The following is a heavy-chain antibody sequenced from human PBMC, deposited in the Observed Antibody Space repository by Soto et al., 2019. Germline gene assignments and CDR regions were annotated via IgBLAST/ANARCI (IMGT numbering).Heavy chain of an antibody. Sequence: SGTLSLTCTVSGGSISSGDYYWSWIRQPPGKGLEWIGYIYYSGSTYYNPSLKSRVTISVDTSKNQFSLKLSSVTAADTAVYYCARAPLYYYDSSGLITWGQGTLVTVSS. CDR2: IYYSGST. V-gene: IGHV4-30-4*01. J-gene: IGHJ5*02. CDR3: ARAPLYYYDSSGLIT. CDR1: GGSISSGDYY. D-gene: IGHD3-22*01.